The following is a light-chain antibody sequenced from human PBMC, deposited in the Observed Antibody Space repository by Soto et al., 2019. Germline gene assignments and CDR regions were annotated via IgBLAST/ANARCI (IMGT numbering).Light chain of an antibody. Sequence: EIVLTQSPGTLSLSPGERATLSCRASQSVSSSYLAWYQQKPGQAPRLLIYGASSRATGVPDRFSGSGSGIDFTLTISRLEPEDFAVYYCQQYGSSPLLTFGGGTKVDIK. CDR2: GAS. CDR1: QSVSSSY. CDR3: QQYGSSPLLT. J-gene: IGKJ4*01. V-gene: IGKV3-20*01.